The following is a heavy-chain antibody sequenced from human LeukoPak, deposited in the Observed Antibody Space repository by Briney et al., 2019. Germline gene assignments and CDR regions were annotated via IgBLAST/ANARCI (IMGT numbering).Heavy chain of an antibody. CDR2: INSDGSST. D-gene: IGHD6-19*01. J-gene: IGHJ4*02. CDR3: ARLAVAGTGVDY. CDR1: GFTFSSYW. Sequence: PGGSLRLSCAASGFTFSSYWMHCVRQAPGKGLVWVSRINSDGSSTSYADSVKGRFTISRDNAKNTLYLQMNSLRAEDTAVYYCARLAVAGTGVDYWGQGPLVTVSS. V-gene: IGHV3-74*01.